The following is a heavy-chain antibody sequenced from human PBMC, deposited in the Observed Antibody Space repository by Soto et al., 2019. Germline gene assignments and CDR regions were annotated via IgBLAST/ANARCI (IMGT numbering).Heavy chain of an antibody. CDR2: IIPIFVTA. V-gene: IGHV1-69*13. CDR3: ATGGSYPYYYYYGMDV. Sequence: SVNVSCQASGGTFSSYAIIWVRQAPGQGLEWMGGIIPIFVTASYAQKCQGRVTITADESTSTAYMEMSSLRSEDTAVYYCATGGSYPYYYYYGMDVWGQGTTVTVSS. CDR1: GGTFSSYA. D-gene: IGHD1-26*01. J-gene: IGHJ6*02.